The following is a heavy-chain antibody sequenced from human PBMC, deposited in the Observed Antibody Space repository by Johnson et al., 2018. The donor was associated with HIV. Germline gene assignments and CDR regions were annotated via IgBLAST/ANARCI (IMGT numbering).Heavy chain of an antibody. J-gene: IGHJ3*02. V-gene: IGHV3-11*04. CDR1: GFTFSDYY. CDR3: ARCYDSSAYYYVGAFDI. CDR2: ISSSASTI. Sequence: QMMLVESGGGLVKPGGSLRLSCAVSGFTFSDYYMSWIRQTPGKGLEWLSYISSSASTIYYADSVKGRFTISRDNAKNSLFLQMNSLRAEDTAVYYWARCYDSSAYYYVGAFDIWGQGTMVTVSS. D-gene: IGHD3-22*01.